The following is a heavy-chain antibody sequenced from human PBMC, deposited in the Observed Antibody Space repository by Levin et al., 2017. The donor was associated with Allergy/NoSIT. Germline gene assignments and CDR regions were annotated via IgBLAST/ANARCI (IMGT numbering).Heavy chain of an antibody. CDR2: LRSIRHGGTS. V-gene: IGHV3-49*03. D-gene: IGHD6-6*01. CDR3: TRDIAARHWFDP. J-gene: IGHJ5*02. CDR1: GFTFGDYA. Sequence: GESLKISCTASGFTFGDYAMSWFRQAPVKGLEWVAFLRSIRHGGTSEYAASVKGRFIISRDDSKSIAYLQMNSLKIEDTAMYYCTRDIAARHWFDPWGQGTQVTVSS.